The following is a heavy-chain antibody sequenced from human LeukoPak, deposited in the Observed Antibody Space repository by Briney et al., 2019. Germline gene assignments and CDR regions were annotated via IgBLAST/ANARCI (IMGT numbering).Heavy chain of an antibody. CDR1: GYTFTGYY. D-gene: IGHD6-6*01. CDR3: ARDSSSSINY. J-gene: IGHJ4*02. Sequence: GASVKVSFKASGYTFTGYYMHWVRQAPGQGLEWMGWINPNSGDTHYAQKFQGRVTMTRDTSISTAYMELSRLRSDDTAVYYCARDSSSSINYWGQGTLVTVSS. V-gene: IGHV1-2*02. CDR2: INPNSGDT.